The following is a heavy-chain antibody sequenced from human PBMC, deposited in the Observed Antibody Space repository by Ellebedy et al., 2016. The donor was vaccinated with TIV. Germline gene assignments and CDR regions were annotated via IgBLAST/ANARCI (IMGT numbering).Heavy chain of an antibody. D-gene: IGHD6-6*01. V-gene: IGHV3-33*01. CDR1: GFTFSSYG. J-gene: IGHJ6*02. Sequence: GESLKISCAASGFTFSSYGMHWVRQAPGKGLVWVATIWYDGSKKYYADSVKGRFTISRDNSKNTLFLQMNSLRGEDTAVYFCARRLASRPDYYYALDVWGQGTTVTVSS. CDR2: IWYDGSKK. CDR3: ARRLASRPDYYYALDV.